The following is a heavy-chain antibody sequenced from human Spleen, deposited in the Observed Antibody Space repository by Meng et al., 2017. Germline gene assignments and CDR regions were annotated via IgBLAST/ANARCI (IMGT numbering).Heavy chain of an antibody. J-gene: IGHJ4*02. V-gene: IGHV5-51*01. CDR2: IYPGDSNT. Sequence: GESLKISCKASGYSFTNYWIGWVRQMPGKGLEWMGIIYPGDSNTRYSPSFQGQVTISADKSISTAYLQWSSLKASDTAMYYCARRGYYDSSGYYSFDYWGQGTLVTVSS. D-gene: IGHD3-22*01. CDR3: ARRGYYDSSGYYSFDY. CDR1: GYSFTNYW.